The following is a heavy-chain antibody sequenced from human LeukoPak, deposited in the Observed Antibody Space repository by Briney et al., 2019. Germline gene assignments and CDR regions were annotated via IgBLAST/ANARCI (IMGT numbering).Heavy chain of an antibody. CDR2: ISYDGSNK. CDR3: AKGYGNFDWLLGDY. J-gene: IGHJ4*02. Sequence: GRSLRLSCAASGFTFSSYGMHWVRQAPGKGLEWVAVISYDGSNKYYADSVKDRFTISRDNSKNTLYLQMNSLRAEDTAVYYCAKGYGNFDWLLGDYWGQGTLVTVSS. V-gene: IGHV3-30*18. CDR1: GFTFSSYG. D-gene: IGHD3-9*01.